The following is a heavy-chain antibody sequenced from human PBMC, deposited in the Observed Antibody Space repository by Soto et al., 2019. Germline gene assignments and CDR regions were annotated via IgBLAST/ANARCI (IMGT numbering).Heavy chain of an antibody. CDR1: GGTFSSYA. V-gene: IGHV1-69*13. CDR2: IIPIFGTA. CDR3: ARSNYGHNWFDP. Sequence: ASVKVSCKASGGTFSSYAISWVRQAPGQGLVWMGGIIPIFGTANYAQKFQGRVTITADESTSTAYMELSSLRSEDTAVYYCARSNYGHNWFDPWGQGTLVTVSS. J-gene: IGHJ5*02. D-gene: IGHD4-4*01.